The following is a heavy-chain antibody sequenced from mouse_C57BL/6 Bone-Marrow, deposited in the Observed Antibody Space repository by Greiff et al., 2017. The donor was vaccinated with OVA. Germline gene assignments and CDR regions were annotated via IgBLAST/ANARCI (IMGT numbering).Heavy chain of an antibody. CDR3: AHYGSRHYLNY. D-gene: IGHD1-1*01. J-gene: IGHJ2*02. Sequence: QVQLQQPGAELVRPGTSVKLSCTASGYTFTNYWMHWVKQRPGQGLEWIGVIAPSDSYINYNQKFKGRATLTVDTSSSTAYMHLSSLTSEDSAVYYCAHYGSRHYLNYWGQGTSLTVSS. V-gene: IGHV1-59*01. CDR2: IAPSDSYI. CDR1: GYTFTNYW.